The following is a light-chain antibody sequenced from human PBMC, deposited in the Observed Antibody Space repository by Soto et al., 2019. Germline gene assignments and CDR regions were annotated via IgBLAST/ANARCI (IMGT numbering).Light chain of an antibody. CDR1: QSISSY. Sequence: DIQMTQSRSSLSASVGDRVTITCRASQSISSYLNWYQQKPGKAPKLLIYAASSLQSGVPSRFSGSGSGTDFTLTISSLQPEHFATYYCQQSYRTPVTFGQGTKVDIK. CDR3: QQSYRTPVT. V-gene: IGKV1-39*01. CDR2: AAS. J-gene: IGKJ1*01.